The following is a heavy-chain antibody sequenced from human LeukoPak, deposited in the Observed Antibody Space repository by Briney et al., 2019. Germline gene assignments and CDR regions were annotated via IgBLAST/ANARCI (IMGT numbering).Heavy chain of an antibody. V-gene: IGHV4-59*01. CDR2: IYYSGST. CDR3: ARSGYGSGSYYNGDTFDY. CDR1: GGSISSYY. D-gene: IGHD3-10*01. Sequence: SETLSLTCTVSGGSISSYYWSWIRQPPGKGLEWIGYIYYSGSTNYNPSLKSRVTISVDTSQNQFSLKLSSVTAADTAVYYCARSGYGSGSYYNGDTFDYWGQGTLVTVSS. J-gene: IGHJ4*02.